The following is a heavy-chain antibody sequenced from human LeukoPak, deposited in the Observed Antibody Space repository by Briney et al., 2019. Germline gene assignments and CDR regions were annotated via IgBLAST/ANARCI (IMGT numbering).Heavy chain of an antibody. V-gene: IGHV3-23*01. CDR2: ITGSGGST. J-gene: IGHJ4*02. CDR1: GFTFINYG. Sequence: GGSLRLSCAASGFTFINYGMNWVRQAPGKGLERVSGITGSGGSTYYADSVKGRFTISRDNSKNTLYLQMNSLRAEDTAVYYCAKVRGIAAAGTWNYWGQGTLVTVSS. D-gene: IGHD6-13*01. CDR3: AKVRGIAAAGTWNY.